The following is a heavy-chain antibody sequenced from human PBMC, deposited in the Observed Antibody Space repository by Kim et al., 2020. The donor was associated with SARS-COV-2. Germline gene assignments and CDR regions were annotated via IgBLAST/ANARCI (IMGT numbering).Heavy chain of an antibody. CDR1: GYTFTNYA. J-gene: IGHJ4*02. Sequence: ASVKVSCKASGYTFTNYAISWVRQAPGQGLEWMRWINTDTGNPTYAQAFTGRFVFSVDTSVSTTYLQISSLKAEDTALYYCARVIWGSYRYTDSWGQGTLVTVSS. V-gene: IGHV7-4-1*02. CDR3: ARVIWGSYRYTDS. D-gene: IGHD3-16*02. CDR2: INTDTGNP.